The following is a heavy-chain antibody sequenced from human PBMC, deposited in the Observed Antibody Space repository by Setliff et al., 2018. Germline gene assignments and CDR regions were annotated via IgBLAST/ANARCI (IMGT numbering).Heavy chain of an antibody. CDR1: GGSISSSSYY. D-gene: IGHD6-19*01. CDR3: VRTDYSDGRYSMDV. CDR2: IYYSGNT. J-gene: IGHJ6*03. Sequence: SETLSLTCTVSGGSISSSSYYWGWIRQPPGKGLEWIGSIYYSGNTNYNPSLKSRVTISVDKSTNQFSLRLNSVTAADTAVYYCVRTDYSDGRYSMDVWGKGTTVTVSS. V-gene: IGHV4-39*07.